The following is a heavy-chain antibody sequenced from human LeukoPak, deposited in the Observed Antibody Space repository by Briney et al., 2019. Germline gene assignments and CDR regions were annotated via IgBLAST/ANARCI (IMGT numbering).Heavy chain of an antibody. CDR2: ISGSGGST. CDR1: GFTFSSYA. J-gene: IGHJ5*02. D-gene: IGHD6-6*01. V-gene: IGHV3-23*01. Sequence: GGSLRLSCAASGFTFSSYAMSWVRQAPGKGLEWVSAISGSGGSTYYADSVKGRFTISRDNSKNTLCLQMNSLRAEDTAVYYCAKDASIVARPEGNWFDPWGQGTLVTVSS. CDR3: AKDASIVARPEGNWFDP.